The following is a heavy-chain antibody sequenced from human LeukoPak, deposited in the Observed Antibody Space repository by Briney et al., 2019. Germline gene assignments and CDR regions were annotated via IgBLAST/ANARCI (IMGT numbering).Heavy chain of an antibody. J-gene: IGHJ3*02. V-gene: IGHV3-49*04. CDR2: IRSKSYGGTT. Sequence: PGGSLRLSCAASGFTFSNAWMSWVRQAPGKGLEWVGFIRSKSYGGTTEYAASVKGRFTISRDDSKSIAYLQMNSLKTEDTAVYYCSRGPYCSSGSCYPDPDAFDIWGQGTVVTFSS. D-gene: IGHD2-15*01. CDR1: GFTFSNAW. CDR3: SRGPYCSSGSCYPDPDAFDI.